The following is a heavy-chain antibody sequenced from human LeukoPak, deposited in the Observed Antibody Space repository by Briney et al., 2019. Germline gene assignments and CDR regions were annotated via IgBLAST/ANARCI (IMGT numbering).Heavy chain of an antibody. CDR1: GYTFTSYA. D-gene: IGHD6-13*01. V-gene: IGHV1-3*01. CDR3: ARGVGIAAAEGIFDI. CDR2: INAGNGNT. J-gene: IGHJ3*02. Sequence: ASVKISCKASGYTFTSYAMHWVRQAPGQRLEWMGWINAGNGNTKYSQKFQGRVTITRDTSASTAYMELSSLRSEDTAVYYCARGVGIAAAEGIFDIWGQGTMVTVSS.